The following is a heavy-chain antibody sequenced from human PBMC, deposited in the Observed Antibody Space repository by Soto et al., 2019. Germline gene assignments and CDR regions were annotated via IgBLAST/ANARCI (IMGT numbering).Heavy chain of an antibody. CDR3: ARGEAAAGNAFDI. CDR2: IIPILGIA. V-gene: IGHV1-69*02. CDR1: GGTFSSYT. J-gene: IGHJ3*02. Sequence: QVQLVQSGAEVKKPGSSVKVSCKVSGGTFSSYTISWVRQAPGQGLEWMGRIIPILGIANYAQKFQGRVTITADKSTSTAYMELSSLRSEDTAVYYCARGEAAAGNAFDIWGQGTMVTVSS. D-gene: IGHD6-13*01.